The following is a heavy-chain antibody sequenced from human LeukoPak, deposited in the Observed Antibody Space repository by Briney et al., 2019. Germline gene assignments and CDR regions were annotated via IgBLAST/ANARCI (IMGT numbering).Heavy chain of an antibody. CDR2: IYYSGST. J-gene: IGHJ6*02. V-gene: IGHV4-59*01. CDR3: ARQKENSWDYYGMDV. Sequence: SETLSLTCTVSGGSISGYYWSWIRQPPGKGLEWIGYIYYSGSTNYNPSLKSRVSISVDTSKNQFSLKLSSVTAADTAVYYCARQKENSWDYYGMDVWGLGTTVTVSS. CDR1: GGSISGYY. D-gene: IGHD3-16*01.